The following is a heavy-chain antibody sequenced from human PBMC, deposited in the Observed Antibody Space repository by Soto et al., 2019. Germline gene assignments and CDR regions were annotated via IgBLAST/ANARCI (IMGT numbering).Heavy chain of an antibody. CDR2: ISYSGST. V-gene: IGHV4-59*01. D-gene: IGHD6-13*01. CDR3: ARGRSWYAFDY. J-gene: IGHJ4*02. CDR1: GGSISSYY. Sequence: SETLSLTCTVSGGSISSYYWSWIRQPPGKGLEWIGYISYSGSTNYNPSLKSRATISVDTSKNQFSLKLSSVTAADTAVYYCARGRSWYAFDYWGQGTLVTVSS.